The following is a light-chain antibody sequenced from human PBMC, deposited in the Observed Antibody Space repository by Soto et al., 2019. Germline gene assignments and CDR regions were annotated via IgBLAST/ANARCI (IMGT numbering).Light chain of an antibody. CDR2: DVT. V-gene: IGLV2-11*01. J-gene: IGLJ3*02. CDR3: CSYAAGYNFRV. CDR1: SSDVGAYNY. Sequence: QSALTQPRSGSGSPGQSVTISCTGTSSDVGAYNYISLYQQHPGKAPKLMIYDVTQRPSGVTDRFSGSKSGNTSSLTISGLQAEDEADYYCCSYAAGYNFRVFGGGTKLTVL.